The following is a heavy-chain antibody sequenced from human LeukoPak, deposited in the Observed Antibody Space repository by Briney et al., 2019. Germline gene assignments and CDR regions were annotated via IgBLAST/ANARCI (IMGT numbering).Heavy chain of an antibody. D-gene: IGHD5-18*01. CDR1: EFSVGSNY. J-gene: IGHJ4*02. CDR2: IYSGGST. V-gene: IGHV3-66*01. CDR3: ARDERWIQFNY. Sequence: GGSLRLSCAASEFSVGSNYMTWVRQAPGKGLEWVSLIYSGGSTYYADSVKGRFTISRDNSKNTLYLQMNSLRAEDTAIYYCARDERWIQFNYWGQGTLVTVSS.